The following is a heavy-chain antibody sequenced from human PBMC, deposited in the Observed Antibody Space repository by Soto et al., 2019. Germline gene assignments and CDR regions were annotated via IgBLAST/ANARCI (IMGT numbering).Heavy chain of an antibody. CDR3: ARVYYDFWSGENYYYGMDV. D-gene: IGHD3-3*01. CDR2: INADNGST. J-gene: IGHJ6*02. CDR1: GYSFIYYA. V-gene: IGHV1-3*01. Sequence: ASVKASCKASGYSFIYYAMHWVRQAPGQRLEWMGWINADNGSTKYSHKFQGRVTITRDTSATTVYMELSSLRSEDTAVYYCARVYYDFWSGENYYYGMDVWGQGTTVTVSS.